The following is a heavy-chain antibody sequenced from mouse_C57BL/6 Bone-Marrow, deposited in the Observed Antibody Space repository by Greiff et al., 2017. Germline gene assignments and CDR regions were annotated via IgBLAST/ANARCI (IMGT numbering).Heavy chain of an antibody. Sequence: VQLQQPGAELVKPGASVKMSCKASGYTFTSYWITWVKQRPGQGLEWIGDIYPTSGRTNYNEKFKSKAILTVATPSNTAYMQLSSLTSEDSAVFYCARSGPLGRSFDYWGQGTTLTVSS. J-gene: IGHJ2*01. V-gene: IGHV1-55*01. CDR2: IYPTSGRT. CDR3: ARSGPLGRSFDY. D-gene: IGHD4-1*01. CDR1: GYTFTSYW.